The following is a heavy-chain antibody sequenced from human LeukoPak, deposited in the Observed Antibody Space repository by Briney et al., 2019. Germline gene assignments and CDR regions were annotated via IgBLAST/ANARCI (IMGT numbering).Heavy chain of an antibody. CDR2: ISGSGGST. CDR3: ARDTPAGAELRYFDWLLMGVDY. Sequence: QPGGSLRLSCAASAFTFRSYAMSWVRQAGGKGLEWVSAISGSGGSTYYADSVKGRFTISRDNSKNTLYLQMNSLRAEDTAVYYCARDTPAGAELRYFDWLLMGVDYWGQGTLVTVSS. CDR1: AFTFRSYA. D-gene: IGHD3-9*01. V-gene: IGHV3-23*01. J-gene: IGHJ4*02.